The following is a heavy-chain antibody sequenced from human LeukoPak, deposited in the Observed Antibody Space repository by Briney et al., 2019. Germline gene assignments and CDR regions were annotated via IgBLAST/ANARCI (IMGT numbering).Heavy chain of an antibody. Sequence: GGSLRLSCAASGFTFSSYWMSWVRQAPGKGLEWVANIKQDGSEKYYVDSVKGRFTISRDNAKNSLYLQMNSLRAEDTAVYYCARDRIRGSGWADYYHGMDVWGQGTTVTVSS. CDR2: IKQDGSEK. CDR1: GFTFSSYW. D-gene: IGHD6-19*01. V-gene: IGHV3-7*01. J-gene: IGHJ6*02. CDR3: ARDRIRGSGWADYYHGMDV.